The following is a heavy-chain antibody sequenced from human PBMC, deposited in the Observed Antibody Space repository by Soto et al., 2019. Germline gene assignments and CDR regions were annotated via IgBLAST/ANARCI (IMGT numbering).Heavy chain of an antibody. V-gene: IGHV1-69*01. CDR3: ARSQGSSTSLEIYYYYYYGMDV. Sequence: QVQLVQSGAEVKKPGSSVKVSCKACGGTFSNYAISWVRQAPGQGLEWMGGIIPISGTANYAQKFQGRVTITAGESTSTAYMELSSLRSEDTAVYYCARSQGSSTSLEIYYYYYYGMDVWGQGTTVTVSS. CDR1: GGTFSNYA. J-gene: IGHJ6*02. CDR2: IIPISGTA. D-gene: IGHD2-2*01.